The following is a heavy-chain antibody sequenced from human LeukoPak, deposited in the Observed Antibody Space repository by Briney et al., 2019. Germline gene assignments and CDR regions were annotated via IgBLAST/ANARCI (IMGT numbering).Heavy chain of an antibody. V-gene: IGHV3-23*01. Sequence: GGSLRLSCAASGFTFNTYAMSWVRQAPGKGLEWVSGISGGGGSTYYADSVKGRFIISRDNSKNTLYLQMTSLRAEDTAVYYCAKDFESGDYFDYWGQGTLVTVSS. D-gene: IGHD3-10*01. CDR2: ISGGGGST. J-gene: IGHJ4*02. CDR1: GFTFNTYA. CDR3: AKDFESGDYFDY.